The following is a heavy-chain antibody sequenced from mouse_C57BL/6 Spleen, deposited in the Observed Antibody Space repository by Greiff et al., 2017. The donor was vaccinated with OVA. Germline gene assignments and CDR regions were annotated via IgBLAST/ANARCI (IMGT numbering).Heavy chain of an antibody. Sequence: EVKLMESGGGLVKPGGSLKLSCAASGFTFSDYGMHWVRQAPEKGLEWVAYISSGSSTIYYADTVKGRFTISRDNAKNTLFLQMTSLRSEDTAMYYCARDGYYLLYAMDYWGQGTSVTVSS. J-gene: IGHJ4*01. CDR3: ARDGYYLLYAMDY. V-gene: IGHV5-17*01. D-gene: IGHD2-3*01. CDR2: ISSGSSTI. CDR1: GFTFSDYG.